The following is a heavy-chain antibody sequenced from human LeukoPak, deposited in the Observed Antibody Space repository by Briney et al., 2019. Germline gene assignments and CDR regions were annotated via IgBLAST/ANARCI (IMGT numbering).Heavy chain of an antibody. CDR2: RSIYNGNT. Sequence: GASVKVSCKASGYDFINYGISWVRQAPGQGLEWMGWRSIYNGNTDYKLQGRVTMTTDTSTSTAYMEVRSLRSDDTAVYYCARGGPFPSGSSSRESYLDYWGQRTLVTVSS. D-gene: IGHD6-6*01. V-gene: IGHV1-18*01. J-gene: IGHJ4*02. CDR3: ARGGPFPSGSSSRESYLDY. CDR1: GYDFINYG.